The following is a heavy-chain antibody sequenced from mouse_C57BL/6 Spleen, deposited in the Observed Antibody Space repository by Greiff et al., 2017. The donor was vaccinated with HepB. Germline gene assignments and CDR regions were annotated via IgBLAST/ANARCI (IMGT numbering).Heavy chain of an antibody. D-gene: IGHD3-1*01. CDR2: IDPSDSYT. CDR3: ARSGHYYAMDY. Sequence: VQLQQPGAELVRPGTSVKLSCKASGYTFTSYWMHWVKQRPGQGLEWIGVIDPSDSYTNYNQKFKGKATLTVDTSSSTAYMQLSSLTSEDSAVYYCARSGHYYAMDYWGQGTSVTVSS. V-gene: IGHV1-59*01. J-gene: IGHJ4*01. CDR1: GYTFTSYW.